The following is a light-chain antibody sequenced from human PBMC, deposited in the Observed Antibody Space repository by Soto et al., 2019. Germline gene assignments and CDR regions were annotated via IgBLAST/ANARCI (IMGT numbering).Light chain of an antibody. V-gene: IGKV1-5*01. CDR3: QHYKMYSPWT. J-gene: IGKJ1*01. CDR1: QSISTW. CDR2: DAS. Sequence: IRMTKSPSTLSASVGDRVTITCRASQSISTWLAWYQQKPGKAPKLLIYDASSLESGVPSRFSGSGSGTEFTLTISSLQPDDFATYYCQHYKMYSPWTFGQRTKADIK.